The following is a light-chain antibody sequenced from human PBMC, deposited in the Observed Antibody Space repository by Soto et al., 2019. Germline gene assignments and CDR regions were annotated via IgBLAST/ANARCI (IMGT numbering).Light chain of an antibody. Sequence: GARFPITCRASQRIGYSLAWYQQKPGKAPYLLISDVSSLERGVPSRFSGSGSGTEFTLTISSLQPEDVATYYCQKFNSAPQTFGQGTKVDIK. CDR1: QRIGYS. V-gene: IGKV1-5*01. J-gene: IGKJ1*01. CDR3: QKFNSAPQT. CDR2: DVS.